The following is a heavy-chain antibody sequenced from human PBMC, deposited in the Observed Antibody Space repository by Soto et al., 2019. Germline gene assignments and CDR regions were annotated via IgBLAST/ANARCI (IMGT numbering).Heavy chain of an antibody. CDR3: TRGFYYDSSGYYCAAFDI. D-gene: IGHD3-22*01. Sequence: SLRLSCTASGFTFGDYAMSWVRQAPGKGLEWVGFIRRKAYGGTTEYAASVKGRFTISRDDSKSIAYLQMNSLKTEDTAVYYCTRGFYYDSSGYYCAAFDIWGQGTMVTVSS. CDR1: GFTFGDYA. CDR2: IRRKAYGGTT. J-gene: IGHJ3*02. V-gene: IGHV3-49*04.